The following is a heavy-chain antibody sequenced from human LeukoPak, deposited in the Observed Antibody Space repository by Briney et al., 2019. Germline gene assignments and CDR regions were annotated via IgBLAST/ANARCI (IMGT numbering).Heavy chain of an antibody. D-gene: IGHD6-13*01. CDR1: GYTFTSYA. V-gene: IGHV1-3*01. Sequence: ASVNVSCKASGYTFTSYAMHWVRQAPGQRLEWMGWINAGNGNTKYSQKFQGRVTMTRDTSTSTVYMELSSLRSEDTAVYYCARVTQLDLVYFDYWGQGTLVTVSS. CDR2: INAGNGNT. J-gene: IGHJ4*02. CDR3: ARVTQLDLVYFDY.